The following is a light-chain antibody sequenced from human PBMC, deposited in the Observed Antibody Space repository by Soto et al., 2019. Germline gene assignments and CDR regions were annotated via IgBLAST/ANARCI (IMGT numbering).Light chain of an antibody. CDR1: QSVRSDY. Sequence: DIVLTQSPGTLSLSPGERATLSCRASQSVRSDYLAWYQQRPGQAPRLLIYDTSRRATGIPDRFSGSGSGTDFTLTISRLGPEDFAVYYCQQYGDSVWTFGQGTKVDIK. J-gene: IGKJ1*01. CDR3: QQYGDSVWT. CDR2: DTS. V-gene: IGKV3-20*01.